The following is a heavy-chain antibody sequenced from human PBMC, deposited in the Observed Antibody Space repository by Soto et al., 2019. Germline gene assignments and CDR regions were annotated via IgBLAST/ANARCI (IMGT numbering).Heavy chain of an antibody. D-gene: IGHD6-13*01. Sequence: PGGSLRLSCAASGFTFSSYAMHWVRQAPGKGLEWVAVISYDGSNKYYADSVKGRFTISRDNSKNTLYLQMNSLRAEDTAVYYCASTRRSWPLSGYYGMDVWGQGTTVTVSS. CDR3: ASTRRSWPLSGYYGMDV. CDR1: GFTFSSYA. CDR2: ISYDGSNK. V-gene: IGHV3-30-3*01. J-gene: IGHJ6*02.